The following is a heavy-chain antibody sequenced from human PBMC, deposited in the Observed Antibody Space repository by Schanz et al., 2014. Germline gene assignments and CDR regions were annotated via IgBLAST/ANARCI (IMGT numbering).Heavy chain of an antibody. J-gene: IGHJ3*01. CDR1: GFTVTSYY. CDR2: IYSGGNT. CDR3: TRDRGALINHNDALDL. Sequence: EVQVVESGGGLVQPGGSLRLSCAASGFTVTSYYMSWVRQAPGKGLEWVSVIYSGGNTYYADSVKGRFTVSRDNSKNTLYLQMNSLRSEDTAVYYCTRDRGALINHNDALDLWGQGTMVSVSS. V-gene: IGHV3-66*01. D-gene: IGHD3-16*01.